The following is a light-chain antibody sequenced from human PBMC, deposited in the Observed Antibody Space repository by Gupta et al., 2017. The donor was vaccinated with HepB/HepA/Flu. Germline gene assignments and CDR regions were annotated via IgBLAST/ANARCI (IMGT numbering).Light chain of an antibody. CDR3: QQYYDTPIT. V-gene: IGKV4-1*01. CDR1: QNVLYPNNKDF. J-gene: IGKJ5*01. CDR2: WAS. Sequence: DIVMTQSPDSLAVSLGARATINCKSRQNVLYPNNKDFLAWYQQKPGHPPKLLISWASTRESGVPDRCSGSGSGTDFTLTISSLQAEDVAVYYCQQYYDTPITFGQETRLEIK.